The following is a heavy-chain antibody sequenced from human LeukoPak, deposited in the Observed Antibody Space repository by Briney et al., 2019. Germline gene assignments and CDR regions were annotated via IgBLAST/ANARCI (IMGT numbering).Heavy chain of an antibody. CDR3: ASSLASARAAGYYFDY. J-gene: IGHJ4*02. V-gene: IGHV3-66*01. Sequence: GGALRLSCAASGFTVSSKYMSWVRQAPGKGLEWVSIIYSSGSTFYADSVKGRFTISRDKSKNTLYLQMNSLRAEDTAVYYCASSLASARAAGYYFDYWGQGTLVTVSS. CDR2: IYSSGST. CDR1: GFTVSSKY. D-gene: IGHD6-13*01.